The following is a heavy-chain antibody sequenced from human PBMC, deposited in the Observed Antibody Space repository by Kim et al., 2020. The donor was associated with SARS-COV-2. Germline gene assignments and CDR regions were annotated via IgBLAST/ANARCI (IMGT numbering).Heavy chain of an antibody. D-gene: IGHD3-10*01. V-gene: IGHV4-34*01. Sequence: SETLSLTCAVYGGSFSGYYWSWIRQPPGKGLEWIGEINHSGSTNYNPSLKSRVTISVDTSKNQFSLKLSSVTAADTAVYYCARDKITMVRGATLYYYYYGMDVWGQGTTVTVSS. J-gene: IGHJ6*02. CDR3: ARDKITMVRGATLYYYYYGMDV. CDR1: GGSFSGYY. CDR2: INHSGST.